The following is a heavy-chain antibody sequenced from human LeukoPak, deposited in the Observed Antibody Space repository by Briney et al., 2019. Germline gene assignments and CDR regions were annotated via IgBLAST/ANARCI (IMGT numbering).Heavy chain of an antibody. D-gene: IGHD1-26*01. V-gene: IGHV3-7*03. CDR3: ASPKTPRGSYGDFDY. J-gene: IGHJ4*02. CDR1: GFTFSSYW. CDR2: IKQDGSEK. Sequence: PGGSLRLSCAASGFTFSSYWMSWVRQAPGKGLEWVANIKQDGSEKYYVDSVKGRFTISRDNAKNSLYLQMNSLRAEDTAVYYCASPKTPRGSYGDFDYWGQGTLVTVSS.